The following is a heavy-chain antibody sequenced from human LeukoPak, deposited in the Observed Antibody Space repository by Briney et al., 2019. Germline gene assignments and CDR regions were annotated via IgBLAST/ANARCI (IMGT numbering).Heavy chain of an antibody. CDR1: RFTFRNYE. CDR3: SARHPGSWYYVDF. D-gene: IGHD6-13*01. J-gene: IGHJ4*02. Sequence: PGGSLRLSCAASRFTFRNYEMHWVRQAPGKGLEWLAYISSSGNTIYYADSVKGRFTISSDNSKNSLYLQMNSLRAEDTTVYYCSARHPGSWYYVDFWGQGAPVTVSS. V-gene: IGHV3-48*03. CDR2: ISSSGNTI.